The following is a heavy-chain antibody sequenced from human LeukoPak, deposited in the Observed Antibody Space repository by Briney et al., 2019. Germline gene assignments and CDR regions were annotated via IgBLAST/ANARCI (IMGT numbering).Heavy chain of an antibody. V-gene: IGHV4-61*02. CDR1: GGSISSGSYY. D-gene: IGHD4-17*01. CDR3: ARDHDYGDYWYFDL. CDR2: IYTSGST. J-gene: IGHJ2*01. Sequence: SQTLSLTCTVSGGSISSGSYYWSWIRQPAGKGLEWIGRIYTSGSTNYNPSLKSRVTISVDTSKNQFSLKLSSVTAADTAVYYCARDHDYGDYWYFDLWGRGTLVTVSS.